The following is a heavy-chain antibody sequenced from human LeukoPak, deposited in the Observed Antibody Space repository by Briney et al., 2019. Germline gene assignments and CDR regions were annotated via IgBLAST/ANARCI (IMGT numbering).Heavy chain of an antibody. Sequence: SETLSLTCTVSGGSISSGSYYWSWIRQPPGKGLEWIGYIYYSGSTNYNPSLKSRVTMSVDTSKNQFSLKLSSVTAADTAVYYCARLGGNPSLHFDYWGQGTLVTVSS. J-gene: IGHJ4*02. CDR1: GGSISSGSYY. D-gene: IGHD4-23*01. CDR2: IYYSGST. CDR3: ARLGGNPSLHFDY. V-gene: IGHV4-61*01.